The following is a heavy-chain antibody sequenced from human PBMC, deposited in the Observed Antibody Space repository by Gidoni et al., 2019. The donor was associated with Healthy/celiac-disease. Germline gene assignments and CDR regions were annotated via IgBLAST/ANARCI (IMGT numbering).Heavy chain of an antibody. V-gene: IGHV3-33*01. CDR2: IWYDGSNK. D-gene: IGHD1-26*01. CDR1: GFTFSSYG. J-gene: IGHJ4*02. CDR3: ARGQWELRKYYFDY. Sequence: QVQLVESGGGVVQPGRSLRLSCAASGFTFSSYGMHWGRQAPGKGVEWVAVIWYDGSNKYYADSVKGRFTISRDNSKNTLYLQMNSLRAEDTAVYYCARGQWELRKYYFDYWGQGTLVTVSS.